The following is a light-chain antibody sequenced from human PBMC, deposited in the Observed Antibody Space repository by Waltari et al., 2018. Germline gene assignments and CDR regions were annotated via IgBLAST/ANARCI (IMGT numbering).Light chain of an antibody. V-gene: IGKV1-39*01. Sequence: DIQMTQSPSSLSASVGDRVTITCRASENVNNYLNWYQQKPGKAPNLLIYKTSTLQSGVPSRFSGSGSGTDYTCTISSLQSEDVATYYCQHGYGTPLTFGGGTKVEIK. J-gene: IGKJ4*01. CDR1: ENVNNY. CDR2: KTS. CDR3: QHGYGTPLT.